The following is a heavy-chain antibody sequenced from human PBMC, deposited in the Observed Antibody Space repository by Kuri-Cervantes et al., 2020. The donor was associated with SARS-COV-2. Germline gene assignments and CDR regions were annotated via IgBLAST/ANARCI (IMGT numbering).Heavy chain of an antibody. D-gene: IGHD6-6*01. Sequence: GEFLNISCAASGIIFSYYSMNGVRQAPGKGLEWVSSISSSSSYIYYGDSVKGQFNISRDNDKNSLYLQMSSLRAEDTAVYYCARDPDEYSIFSIDYWGQGTLVTVSS. CDR2: ISSSSSYI. V-gene: IGHV3-21*01. CDR1: GIIFSYYS. CDR3: ARDPDEYSIFSIDY. J-gene: IGHJ4*02.